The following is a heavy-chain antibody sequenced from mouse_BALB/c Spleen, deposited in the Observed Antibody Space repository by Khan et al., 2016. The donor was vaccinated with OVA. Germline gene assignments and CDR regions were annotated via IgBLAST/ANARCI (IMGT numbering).Heavy chain of an antibody. V-gene: IGHV1-54*01. J-gene: IGHJ4*01. D-gene: IGHD1-2*01. Sequence: VQLQESGAELVRPGTSVKVSCKASGYAFTNYLIEWVKQRPGQGLEWIGVINPGSGGTNYNEKFKGKATLTADKSSSTAYMQLSSLTSDDSAVDFGARSGIRRREGGDMDYWGQGTSVTVSS. CDR1: GYAFTNYL. CDR3: ARSGIRRREGGDMDY. CDR2: INPGSGGT.